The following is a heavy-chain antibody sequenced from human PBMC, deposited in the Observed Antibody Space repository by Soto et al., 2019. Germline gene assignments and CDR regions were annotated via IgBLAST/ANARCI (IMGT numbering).Heavy chain of an antibody. J-gene: IGHJ6*02. CDR2: IYWNDDK. Sequence: SGPTLVNPTQTLTLTCTFSGFSLSTSGVGVGWIRQPPGKALEWLALIYWNDDKRYSPSLKSRLTITKDTSKNQVVLTMTNMDPVDTATYYCAHRLTRGYYYYYGMDVWGQGTTVTVSS. CDR1: GFSLSTSGVG. V-gene: IGHV2-5*01. CDR3: AHRLTRGYYYYYGMDV.